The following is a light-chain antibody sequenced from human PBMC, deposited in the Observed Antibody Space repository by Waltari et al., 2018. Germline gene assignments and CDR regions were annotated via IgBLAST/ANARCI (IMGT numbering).Light chain of an antibody. J-gene: IGLJ2*01. Sequence: QSALTQPASVSGSPGLSLTISCTGTSSDVGGYTYVSWYQQHPGKAPKLMIYDVSNRPSGVSNRFSGSKSGNTASLTISGLQAEDEADYYCSSYISSSTLELFGGGTSLTVL. CDR3: SSYISSSTLEL. CDR2: DVS. V-gene: IGLV2-14*03. CDR1: SSDVGGYTY.